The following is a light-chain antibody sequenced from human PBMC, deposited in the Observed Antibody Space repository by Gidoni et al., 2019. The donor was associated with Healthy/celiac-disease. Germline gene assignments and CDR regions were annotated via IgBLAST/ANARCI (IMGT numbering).Light chain of an antibody. V-gene: IGLV2-23*01. CDR1: SIDVGSYNL. Sequence: QSALTQPASVSGSPGQSIPISCTGTSIDVGSYNLVSWYQQQPGKAPKLMIYEGSKRPSGVSNRFSGSKSCNTASLTISRLQAEDEADYYCCSYAGSPYVFGTGTKVTVL. CDR2: EGS. J-gene: IGLJ1*01. CDR3: CSYAGSPYV.